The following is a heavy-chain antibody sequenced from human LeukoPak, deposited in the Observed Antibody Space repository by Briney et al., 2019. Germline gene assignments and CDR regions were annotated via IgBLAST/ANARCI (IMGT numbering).Heavy chain of an antibody. CDR2: IYYSGST. CDR3: ARIVNWFDP. D-gene: IGHD3-22*01. Sequence: SETLSLTCAVSGDSINYSRYYWGWIRQAPGKGLEWLGLIYYSGSTSYNPSLKSRVTISVDTSKNQFSLKLSSVTAADTAVYYCARIVNWFDPWGQGTLVTVSS. CDR1: GDSINYSRYY. V-gene: IGHV4-39*07. J-gene: IGHJ5*02.